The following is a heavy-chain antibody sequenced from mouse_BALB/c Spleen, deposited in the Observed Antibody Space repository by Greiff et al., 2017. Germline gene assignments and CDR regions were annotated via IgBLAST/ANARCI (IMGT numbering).Heavy chain of an antibody. CDR2: ISSGSSTI. J-gene: IGHJ4*01. V-gene: IGHV5-17*02. D-gene: IGHD3-3*01. Sequence: EVKLVESGGGLVQPGGSRKLSCAASGFTFSSFGMHWVRQAPEKGLEWVAYISSGSSTIYYADTVKGRFTISRDNPKNTLFLQMTSLRSEDTAMYYCASSYPYYAMDYWGQGTSVTVSS. CDR3: ASSYPYYAMDY. CDR1: GFTFSSFG.